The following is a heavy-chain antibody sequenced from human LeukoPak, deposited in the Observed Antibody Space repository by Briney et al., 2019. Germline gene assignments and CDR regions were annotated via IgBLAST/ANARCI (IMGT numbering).Heavy chain of an antibody. CDR1: GFTFRKYS. Sequence: PGGSLRLSCSASGFTFRKYSMHWVRQGPGKGLEYVSAISSNGHTYYADSVKGRFTISRDNSKSTLYLQMSSLRPEDTAVYYCVKDNREEDWFDPWGQGTPVTVSS. CDR3: VKDNREEDWFDP. J-gene: IGHJ5*02. CDR2: ISSNGHT. V-gene: IGHV3-64D*09. D-gene: IGHD2/OR15-2a*01.